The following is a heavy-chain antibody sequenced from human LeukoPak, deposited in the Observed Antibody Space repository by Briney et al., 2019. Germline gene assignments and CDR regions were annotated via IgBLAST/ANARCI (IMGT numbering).Heavy chain of an antibody. D-gene: IGHD6-13*01. CDR3: ARGQLVRSYYYYYYMDV. J-gene: IGHJ6*03. CDR2: IYYSGST. V-gene: IGHV4-59*01. Sequence: PSETLSLTCTVSGGSISSYYWSWIRQPPGKGLEWIGYIYYSGSTNYNPSLKSRVTISVDTSKNQFSLKLSSVTAADTAVYYCARGQLVRSYYYYYYMDVWGKGTTVTVSS. CDR1: GGSISSYY.